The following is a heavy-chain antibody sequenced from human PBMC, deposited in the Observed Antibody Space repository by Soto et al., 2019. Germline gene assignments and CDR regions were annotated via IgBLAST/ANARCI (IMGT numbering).Heavy chain of an antibody. D-gene: IGHD3-3*01. J-gene: IGHJ3*01. CDR1: GGDFRIYA. Sequence: VHLVQSGAEVKKPGSSVKVSCKASGGDFRIYAINWVRHAPGQGLEWLGDIIPALSSPNYAQKFQGRVSITADESTPTVYFELRGPRYDDTAMFFCARDFVRQAPGLWGQGIMV. CDR2: IIPALSSP. V-gene: IGHV1-69*01. CDR3: ARDFVRQAPGL.